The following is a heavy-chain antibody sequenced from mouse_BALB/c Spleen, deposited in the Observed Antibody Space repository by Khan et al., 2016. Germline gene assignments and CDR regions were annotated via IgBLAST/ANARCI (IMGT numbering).Heavy chain of an antibody. D-gene: IGHD2-13*01. CDR3: ARTGDYPYYAMDY. J-gene: IGHJ4*01. CDR2: INSNTGEP. CDR1: GYTFTNYG. Sequence: QIQLVQSGPELKKPGETVKISCKASGYTFTNYGMNWVKQAPGKGLKWMGWINSNTGEPTYAEEFKGRFTFSLETSASPAYLQITHLKNEDKATYFFARTGDYPYYAMDYWGQGTSVTVSS. V-gene: IGHV9-3*02.